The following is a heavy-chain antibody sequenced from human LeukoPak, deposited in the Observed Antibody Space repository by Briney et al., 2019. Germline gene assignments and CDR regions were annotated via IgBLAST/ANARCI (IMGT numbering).Heavy chain of an antibody. D-gene: IGHD5-12*01. CDR2: IFYSGST. J-gene: IGHJ6*03. V-gene: IGHV4-59*01. CDR1: VGSRSSYY. Sequence: SETLSLTCTVSVGSRSSYYSSRLRQPPRKGLEWIGYIFYSGSTKYNPSPKSRATISVDTSKNQFSLKLSSVTAADTAVYYCASAGATGYYYYLDVWGKGTTVTVSS. CDR3: ASAGATGYYYYLDV.